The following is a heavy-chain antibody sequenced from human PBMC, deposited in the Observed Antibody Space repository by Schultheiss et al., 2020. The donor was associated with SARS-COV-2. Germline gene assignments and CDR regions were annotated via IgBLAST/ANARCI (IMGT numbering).Heavy chain of an antibody. CDR1: GFTFSSYS. V-gene: IGHV3-21*01. CDR2: ISSSSSYI. D-gene: IGHD3-16*01. J-gene: IGHJ4*02. CDR3: ARVGKGDHYFDY. Sequence: GESLKISCAASGFTFSSYSMNWVRQAPGKGLEWVSSISSSSSYIYYADSVKGRFTISRDNAKNSLYLQMNSLRAEDTAVYYCARVGKGDHYFDYWGQGTLVTV.